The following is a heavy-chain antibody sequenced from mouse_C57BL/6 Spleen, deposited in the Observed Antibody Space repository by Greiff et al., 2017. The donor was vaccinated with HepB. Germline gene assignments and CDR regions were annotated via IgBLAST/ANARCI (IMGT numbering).Heavy chain of an antibody. Sequence: VQLQQSGPELVKPGASVKISCKASGYSFTGYYMNWVKHSPEKSLEWIGEINPSTGGTTYNQKFKAKATLTVDKSSSTAYMQLKSLTSEDSAVYYCARTGYYGNYTPYWYFDVWGTGTTVTVSS. V-gene: IGHV1-42*01. J-gene: IGHJ1*03. CDR2: INPSTGGT. CDR3: ARTGYYGNYTPYWYFDV. CDR1: GYSFTGYY. D-gene: IGHD2-1*01.